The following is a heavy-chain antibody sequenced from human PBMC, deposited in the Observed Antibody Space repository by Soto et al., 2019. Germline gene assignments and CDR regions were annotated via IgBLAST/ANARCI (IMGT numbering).Heavy chain of an antibody. D-gene: IGHD6-19*01. Sequence: GASVKVSCKASGYTFTSYDINWVRQATGQGLEWMGWMNANSGNTGYAQKFQGRVTITRDTSASTAYMELSSLRSEDTAVYYCARDDSSGWYGAFDIWGQGTMVTVSS. CDR2: MNANSGNT. V-gene: IGHV1-8*01. CDR1: GYTFTSYD. J-gene: IGHJ3*02. CDR3: ARDDSSGWYGAFDI.